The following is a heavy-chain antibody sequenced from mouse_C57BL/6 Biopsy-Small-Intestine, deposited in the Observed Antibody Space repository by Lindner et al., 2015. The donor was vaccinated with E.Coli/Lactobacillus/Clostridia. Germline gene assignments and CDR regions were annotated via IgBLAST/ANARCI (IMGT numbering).Heavy chain of an antibody. Sequence: SVKVSCKASGYTFTGYYMHWVRQAPGQGLEWMGRININSGGTNYVQKFQGRVTMTRDTSISTAYMDLRRLTSDDTAVYYCARIPLLDSSGWYLEGASDIWGQGTMVTVSS. J-gene: IGHJ3*01. V-gene: IGHV1-72*04. CDR2: ININSGGT. CDR3: ARIPLLDSSGWYLEGASDI. D-gene: IGHD3-3*01. CDR1: GYTFTGYY.